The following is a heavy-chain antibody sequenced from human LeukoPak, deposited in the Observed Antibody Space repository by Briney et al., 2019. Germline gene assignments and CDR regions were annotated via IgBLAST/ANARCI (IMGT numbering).Heavy chain of an antibody. Sequence: GGSLRLSCAASGFTFSSYAMSWVRQAPGKGLEWVSAISGSGGSTYYADSVKGRFTIPRDNSKNTLYLQMNSLRAEDTAVYYCAKSAAYCSSTSCYNFYYYYGMDVWGQGTTVTVSS. CDR2: ISGSGGST. CDR1: GFTFSSYA. J-gene: IGHJ6*02. CDR3: AKSAAYCSSTSCYNFYYYYGMDV. V-gene: IGHV3-23*01. D-gene: IGHD2-2*02.